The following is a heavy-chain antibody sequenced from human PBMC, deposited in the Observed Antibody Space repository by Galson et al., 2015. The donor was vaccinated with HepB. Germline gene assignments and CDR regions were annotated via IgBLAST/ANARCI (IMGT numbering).Heavy chain of an antibody. V-gene: IGHV4-59*01. CDR3: ARGADLPAV. CDR2: ISHTGNT. CDR1: GGALSSFY. J-gene: IGHJ4*02. Sequence: SETLSLTCIVSGGALSSFYWGWVRQPPGKGLEWIGYISHTGNTKYNASLRRRVVISLDTSRNQFSLNMTFMTPADTAVYFCARGADLPAVWGPGALVTVS. D-gene: IGHD2-2*01.